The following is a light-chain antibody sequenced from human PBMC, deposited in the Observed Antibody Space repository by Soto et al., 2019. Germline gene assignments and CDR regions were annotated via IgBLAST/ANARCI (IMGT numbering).Light chain of an antibody. CDR3: GAWDSSLSSGQ. Sequence: QSVLTQPPSVSAAPGQKVTISCSGSSSNIGENYVSWYQQFPGTAPKLLIHEDNKRPSGIPDRFSGSKSGTSATLGITGLQTGDEADYYCGAWDSSLSSGQFGGGTQLTVL. J-gene: IGLJ2*01. CDR1: SSNIGENY. V-gene: IGLV1-51*01. CDR2: EDN.